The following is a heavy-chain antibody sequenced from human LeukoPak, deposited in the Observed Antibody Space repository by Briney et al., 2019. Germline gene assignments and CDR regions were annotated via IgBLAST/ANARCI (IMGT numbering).Heavy chain of an antibody. CDR3: ARDLYSGHEGNAFDI. V-gene: IGHV1-69*04. J-gene: IGHJ3*02. CDR1: GGTFSSYA. CDR2: ISPILGIA. D-gene: IGHD5-12*01. Sequence: GASVKVSCKASGGTFSSYAITWVRQAPGQGLEWMGRISPILGIANYAQKFQGRVTIIADKSTSTAYMELSSLRSEDTAVYYCARDLYSGHEGNAFDIWGQGTMVTVSS.